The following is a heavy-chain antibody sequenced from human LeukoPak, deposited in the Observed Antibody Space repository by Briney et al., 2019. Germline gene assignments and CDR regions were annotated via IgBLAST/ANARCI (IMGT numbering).Heavy chain of an antibody. D-gene: IGHD2-21*02. Sequence: SSETLSLTCTVSGGSISSRSYYWGWIRQPPGKGLEWIGSIYYSGSTYYNPSLKSRVTISVDTSKNQFSLKLSSVTAADTAVYYCASNGKTYCGGDCYDDAFDIWGQGTMVTVSS. V-gene: IGHV4-39*01. CDR1: GGSISSRSYY. CDR2: IYYSGST. CDR3: ASNGKTYCGGDCYDDAFDI. J-gene: IGHJ3*02.